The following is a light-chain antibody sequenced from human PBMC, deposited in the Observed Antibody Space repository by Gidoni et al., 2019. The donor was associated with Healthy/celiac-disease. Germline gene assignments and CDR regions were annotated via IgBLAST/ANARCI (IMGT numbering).Light chain of an antibody. CDR1: QSVLYSSNNKNY. Sequence: SLAVSLGERATINCKSSQSVLYSSNNKNYLAWYQQKPGQPPKLLIYWASTRESGVPDRFSGSGSGTNFTLTISSLQAEDVAVYYCQQYYGPPRTFGQGTKVEIK. CDR2: WAS. J-gene: IGKJ1*01. CDR3: QQYYGPPRT. V-gene: IGKV4-1*01.